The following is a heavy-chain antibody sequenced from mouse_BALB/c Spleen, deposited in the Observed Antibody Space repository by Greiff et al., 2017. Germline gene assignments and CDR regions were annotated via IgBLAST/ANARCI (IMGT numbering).Heavy chain of an antibody. Sequence: EVKVVESGGGLVKPGGSLKLSCAASGFTFSDYYMYWVRQTPEKRLEWVATISDGGSYTYYPDSVKGRFTISRDNAKNNLYLQMSSLKSEDTAMYYCAREIYYGNSGYFDYWGQGTTLTVSS. D-gene: IGHD2-1*01. CDR3: AREIYYGNSGYFDY. J-gene: IGHJ2*01. CDR1: GFTFSDYY. CDR2: ISDGGSYT. V-gene: IGHV5-4*02.